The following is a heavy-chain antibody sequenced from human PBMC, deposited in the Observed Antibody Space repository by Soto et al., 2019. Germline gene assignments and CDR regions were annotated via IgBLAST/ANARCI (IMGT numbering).Heavy chain of an antibody. CDR1: GYSFTTYW. Sequence: LKISCKGSGYSFTTYWIGWVRQMPGEGLEWMGIIYPGDSDTRYSPSFQGQVTISADKSISTAYLQWSNLKASDTAIYYCARRHTSSSGEWFDPWGQGTLVTVSS. D-gene: IGHD6-6*01. CDR2: IYPGDSDT. J-gene: IGHJ5*02. V-gene: IGHV5-51*01. CDR3: ARRHTSSSGEWFDP.